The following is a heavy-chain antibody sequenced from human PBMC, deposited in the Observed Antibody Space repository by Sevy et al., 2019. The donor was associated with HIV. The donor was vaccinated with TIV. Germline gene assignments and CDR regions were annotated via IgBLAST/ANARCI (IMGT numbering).Heavy chain of an antibody. Sequence: GSLRLSCAGSGFTFGDYAMHWVRQAPGKGLEWVSSISSSSNFIYYADSVKGRFTISRDNAKNSLYLQMHSLRAEDTAVYYCVRGEYCSSTTCSYFDYWGQGTLVTVSS. J-gene: IGHJ4*02. D-gene: IGHD2-2*01. V-gene: IGHV3-21*01. CDR1: GFTFGDYA. CDR3: VRGEYCSSTTCSYFDY. CDR2: ISSSSNFI.